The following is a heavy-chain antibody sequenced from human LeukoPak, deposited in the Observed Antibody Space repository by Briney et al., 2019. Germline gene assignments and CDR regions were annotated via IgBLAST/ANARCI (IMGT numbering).Heavy chain of an antibody. CDR1: GGSISSSSYH. V-gene: IGHV4-39*01. CDR3: ARLGDYYDSSGYFDAFDI. D-gene: IGHD3-22*01. Sequence: SETLSLTCTVSGGSISSSSYHWGWIRRPPGKGLEWIVTNNPSLKSRVTISVDTSKKQFSLKLTSVTAADAAVYYCARLGDYYDSSGYFDAFDIWGQGTMVTVFS. J-gene: IGHJ3*02.